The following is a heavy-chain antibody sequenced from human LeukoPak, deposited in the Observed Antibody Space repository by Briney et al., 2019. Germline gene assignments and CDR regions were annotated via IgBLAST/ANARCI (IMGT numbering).Heavy chain of an antibody. CDR3: TGGELRGDDYPWYFDL. V-gene: IGHV3-49*04. CDR1: GFTFGDYA. J-gene: IGHJ2*01. D-gene: IGHD1-26*01. CDR2: IRSKAYGGTT. Sequence: PGGSLRLSCTASGFTFGDYAMSWVRQAPGKGLEWVGFIRSKAYGGTTEYAASVKGRFTISRDDSKSIAYLQMNGLKTEDTAVYYCTGGELRGDDYPWYFDLWGRGTLVTVSS.